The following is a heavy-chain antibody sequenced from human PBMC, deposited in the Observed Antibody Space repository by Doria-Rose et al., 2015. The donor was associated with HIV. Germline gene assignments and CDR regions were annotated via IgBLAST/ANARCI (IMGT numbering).Heavy chain of an antibody. V-gene: IGHV2-26*01. D-gene: IGHD6-13*01. CDR2: FFSDDER. Sequence: QITLKESCPVLVKPTETLTLTCTVSGVSLSSPGMGVSWIRQPPGKALEWLANFFSDDERSYKTSLKSRLTISRGTSKSQVVLTMTDMDPVDTATYYCARIKSSRWYHKYYFDFWGQGTLVIVSA. J-gene: IGHJ4*02. CDR1: GVSLSSPGMG. CDR3: ARIKSSRWYHKYYFDF.